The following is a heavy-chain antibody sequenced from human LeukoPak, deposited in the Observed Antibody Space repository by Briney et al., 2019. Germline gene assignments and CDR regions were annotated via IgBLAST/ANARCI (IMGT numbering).Heavy chain of an antibody. CDR2: IYHSGST. CDR1: GYSITSGYY. V-gene: IGHV4-38-2*02. J-gene: IGHJ4*02. D-gene: IGHD3/OR15-3a*01. Sequence: SETLSLTCTVSGYSITSGYYWGWIRQPPGKGLEWIGTIYHSGSTYYSPSLKSRVTVSVDTSKNEFSLKLSSVTAADTAVYFCARGIVGSRDFYFPYYFDYWGQGTLVTVSS. CDR3: ARGIVGSRDFYFPYYFDY.